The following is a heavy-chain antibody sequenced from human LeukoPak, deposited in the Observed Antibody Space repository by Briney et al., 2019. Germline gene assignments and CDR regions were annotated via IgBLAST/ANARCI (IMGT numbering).Heavy chain of an antibody. V-gene: IGHV1-18*01. CDR3: ARDQRGRVGGYSYGIFDY. Sequence: ASVKVSCKASGYTFTSYGISWVRQAPGQGLEWMGWISAYNGNTNYAQKLQGRVTMTTGTSTSTAYMELRSLRSDDTAVYYCARDQRGRVGGYSYGIFDYWGQGTLVTVSS. CDR2: ISAYNGNT. CDR1: GYTFTSYG. J-gene: IGHJ4*02. D-gene: IGHD5-18*01.